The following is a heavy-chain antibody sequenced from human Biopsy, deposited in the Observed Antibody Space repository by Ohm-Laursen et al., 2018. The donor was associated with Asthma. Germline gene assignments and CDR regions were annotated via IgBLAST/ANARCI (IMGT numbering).Heavy chain of an antibody. J-gene: IGHJ4*02. CDR1: GGTFNTYV. V-gene: IGHV1-69*13. D-gene: IGHD2-2*01. CDR3: ARKAGSCISRTCYSLDF. Sequence: SVKVSCTSLGGTFNTYVIGWVRKAPGQGLEWMGGINSVFGTTTYPQKFQDRVTITADDSTSTVYMELSSLRSEDPAVYYCARKAGSCISRTCYSLDFWGQGTLVTVSS. CDR2: INSVFGTT.